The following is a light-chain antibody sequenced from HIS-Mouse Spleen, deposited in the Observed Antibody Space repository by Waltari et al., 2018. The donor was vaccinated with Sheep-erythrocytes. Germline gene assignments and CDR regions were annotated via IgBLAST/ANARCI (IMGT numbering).Light chain of an antibody. Sequence: QSALTQPASVSGSPGQSITISCTGTSSDVRGYNYVSWYQQHPGKAPKLMIYEVSNRPSGVSNRFSGSKSGNTASLTISGLQAEDEADYYCCSYAGSSTYVFGTGTKVTVL. CDR2: EVS. J-gene: IGLJ1*01. CDR3: CSYAGSSTYV. CDR1: SSDVRGYNY. V-gene: IGLV2-23*02.